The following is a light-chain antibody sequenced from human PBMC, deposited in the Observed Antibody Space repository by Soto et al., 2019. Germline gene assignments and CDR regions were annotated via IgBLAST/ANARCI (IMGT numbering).Light chain of an antibody. Sequence: IVMTQSPATLSVSPGERATLSCRDSQSARSNLAWYQQSPGQAPRLLINGASTRATGIPARFSGSGSGTEVTPAISSLQSEDFAVYYCQQYNNCPSITFGQGTRLEIK. CDR3: QQYNNCPSIT. J-gene: IGKJ5*01. V-gene: IGKV3-15*01. CDR1: QSARSN. CDR2: GAS.